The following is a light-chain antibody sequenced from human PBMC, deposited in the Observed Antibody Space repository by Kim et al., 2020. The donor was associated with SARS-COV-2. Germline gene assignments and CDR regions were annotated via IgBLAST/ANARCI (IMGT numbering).Light chain of an antibody. J-gene: IGLJ3*02. Sequence: GQGVTISCTGSSSNIGSDYVYWYQQLPGTAPKLLIYRNNQRPSGVPDRFSGSRSGTSASLAISGLRSEDEADYYCAAWDDSLSGEVFGGGTKVTVL. CDR3: AAWDDSLSGEV. CDR1: SSNIGSDY. CDR2: RNN. V-gene: IGLV1-47*01.